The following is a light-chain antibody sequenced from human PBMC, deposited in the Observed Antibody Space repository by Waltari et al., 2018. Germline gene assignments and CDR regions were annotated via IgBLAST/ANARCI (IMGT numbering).Light chain of an antibody. CDR2: FAS. V-gene: IGKV1-39*01. CDR3: QQSYSTPLT. Sequence: DIQMTQSPSSLSASLGDRITITCRASQSISSNLNWYQQKPGKAPKLLLYFASSLQRGVPSRFSGSGSGTDFTLTISSLQPEDFATYYCQQSYSTPLTFGGGTKVEIK. CDR1: QSISSN. J-gene: IGKJ4*01.